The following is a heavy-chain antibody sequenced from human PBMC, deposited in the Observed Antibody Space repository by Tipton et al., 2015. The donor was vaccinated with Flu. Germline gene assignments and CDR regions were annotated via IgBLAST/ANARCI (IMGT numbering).Heavy chain of an antibody. CDR1: GFTFENFG. CDR3: ARGTDSSGWPHYFDD. J-gene: IGHJ4*02. Sequence: SLRLSCAASGFTFENFGMHWVRQPPGKGLEWVAFIRSDGSRQFYGDSVKGRFTISRDNSKNTLYLQMNSLRPEDTALYYCARGTDSSGWPHYFDDWGQGALVTVSS. D-gene: IGHD6-19*01. CDR2: IRSDGSRQ. V-gene: IGHV3-30*02.